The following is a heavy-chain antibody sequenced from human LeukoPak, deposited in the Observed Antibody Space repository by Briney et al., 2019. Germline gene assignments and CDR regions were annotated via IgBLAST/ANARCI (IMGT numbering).Heavy chain of an antibody. J-gene: IGHJ4*02. Sequence: GGSLRLSCAASGFTFSSYSMNWVRQARGKGREGVSSISSRSSYIYYGDWVKGRFTTSRDNAKNSLYLQMNSLRAEDTAVYYCARDSVQLWSHDYWGQGTLVTVSS. D-gene: IGHD5-18*01. CDR2: ISSRSSYI. CDR3: ARDSVQLWSHDY. CDR1: GFTFSSYS. V-gene: IGHV3-21*01.